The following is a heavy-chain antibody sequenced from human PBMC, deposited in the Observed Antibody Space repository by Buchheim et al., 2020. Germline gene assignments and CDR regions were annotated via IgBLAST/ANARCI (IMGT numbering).Heavy chain of an antibody. J-gene: IGHJ4*02. CDR3: TRLRYYYDSSGYYYFDY. CDR2: IRSKANSYAT. D-gene: IGHD3-22*01. CDR1: GFTFSGSA. Sequence: EVQLVESGGGLVQPGGSLKLSCAASGFTFSGSAMHWVRQASGKGLEWVGRIRSKANSYATAYAAPVKGRFTISRDDSRNTAYLQMNSLRTEDTAVYYCTRLRYYYDSSGYYYFDYWGQGTL. V-gene: IGHV3-73*02.